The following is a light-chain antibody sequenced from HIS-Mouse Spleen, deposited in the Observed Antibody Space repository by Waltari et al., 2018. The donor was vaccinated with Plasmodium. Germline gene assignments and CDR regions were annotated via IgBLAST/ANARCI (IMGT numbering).Light chain of an antibody. Sequence: QSALTQPASVSGSPGQSITISCTGTRRDVGSYNLVSWYHPHPGKAPKLMIYEGSKRPSVVSNRFSGAKSGNTASLTISGLQAEDEADYYCCSYAGSSTLVFGGGTKLTVL. V-gene: IGLV2-23*01. CDR2: EGS. CDR1: RRDVGSYNL. J-gene: IGLJ2*01. CDR3: CSYAGSSTLV.